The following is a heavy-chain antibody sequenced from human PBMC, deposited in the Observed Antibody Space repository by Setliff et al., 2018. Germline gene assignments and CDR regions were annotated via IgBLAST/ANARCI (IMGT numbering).Heavy chain of an antibody. Sequence: GGSLRLSCRTSEFTFSSYTMNWVRQAPGKGLEWVSAITDDGGTTHYAGSVMGRFTIARDNSNSALYLQMHSLRVDDTALYYCAKSSGSSSSTNLEYLGPGTLVTV. CDR2: ITDDGGTT. CDR1: EFTFSSYT. V-gene: IGHV3-23*01. D-gene: IGHD6-6*01. CDR3: AKSSGSSSSTNLEY. J-gene: IGHJ4*02.